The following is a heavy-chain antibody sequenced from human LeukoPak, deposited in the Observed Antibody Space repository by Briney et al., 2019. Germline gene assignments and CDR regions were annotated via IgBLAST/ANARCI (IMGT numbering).Heavy chain of an antibody. J-gene: IGHJ3*02. D-gene: IGHD2-2*01. Sequence: SETLSLTCTVSGGSFGRYYWSWIRQPPGKGLEWLGYNTGSTSYNPSLESRVTISLDTSRNQFSLKLTSVTAADTAVYYCARDGGYCSSTSCPKDAFDIWGQGTMVTVSS. CDR1: GGSFGRYY. CDR2: NTGST. V-gene: IGHV4-59*01. CDR3: ARDGGYCSSTSCPKDAFDI.